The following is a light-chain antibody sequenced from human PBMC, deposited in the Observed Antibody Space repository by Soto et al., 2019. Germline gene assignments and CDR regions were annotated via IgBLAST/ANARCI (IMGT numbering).Light chain of an antibody. CDR2: NTN. CDR3: VLYMGSGISV. Sequence: QTVVTQASSFSVSPGGTVTLTCGLSSASVSTSYYPSWYQQTPGQAPRTLIYNTNTRSSGVPDRFSGSILGDKAALTITGAQADDESDYYCVLYMGSGISVFGGGTKLTVL. J-gene: IGLJ3*02. V-gene: IGLV8-61*01. CDR1: SASVSTSYY.